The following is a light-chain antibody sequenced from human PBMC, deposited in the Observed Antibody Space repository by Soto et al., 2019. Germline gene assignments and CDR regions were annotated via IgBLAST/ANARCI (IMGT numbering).Light chain of an antibody. CDR2: DVS. J-gene: IGLJ3*02. Sequence: QSVLTQPASVSGSPGQSITISCTGTSSDVGGYNYVSWYQQHPGKAPKLMIYDVSNRPSGVSNRFSGSKSGNTASLTISGPQAQDEADYYCSSYTSSSTLNWVFGGGTKLTVL. CDR3: SSYTSSSTLNWV. CDR1: SSDVGGYNY. V-gene: IGLV2-14*01.